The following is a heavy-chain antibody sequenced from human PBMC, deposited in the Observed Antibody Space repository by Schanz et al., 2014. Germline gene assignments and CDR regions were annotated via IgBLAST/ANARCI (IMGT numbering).Heavy chain of an antibody. D-gene: IGHD3-10*01. CDR2: ISGGGGTT. CDR1: GFNFSDYA. CDR3: AKDGPGGSGSYSADGGMDV. J-gene: IGHJ6*02. V-gene: IGHV3-23*01. Sequence: EVHLLESGGGLVPPGGSLRLSCAASGFNFSDYAMCWVRQAPGKGLEWVSAISGGGGTTYYTYSVKGRFTISSDNSKSTLYLQMNSLRAEDTAVYYCAKDGPGGSGSYSADGGMDVWGQGTTVTVSS.